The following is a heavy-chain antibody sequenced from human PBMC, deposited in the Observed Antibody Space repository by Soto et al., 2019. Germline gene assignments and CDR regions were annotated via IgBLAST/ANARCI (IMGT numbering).Heavy chain of an antibody. Sequence: GGSLRLSCAASGFTFSSYSMNWVRQAPGKGLEWVSSISSSSSYIYYADSVKGRFTISRDNAKNSLYLQMNSLRAEDTAVYYCARTGTTFLRRWFDPWGQGTLVTVSS. V-gene: IGHV3-21*01. CDR3: ARTGTTFLRRWFDP. CDR1: GFTFSSYS. D-gene: IGHD1-7*01. CDR2: ISSSSSYI. J-gene: IGHJ5*02.